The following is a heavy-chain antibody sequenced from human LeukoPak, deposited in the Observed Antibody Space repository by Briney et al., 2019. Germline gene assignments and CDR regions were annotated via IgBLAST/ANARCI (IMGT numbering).Heavy chain of an antibody. CDR2: ISSSGSTI. V-gene: IGHV3-48*04. Sequence: GGSLRLSCAASGFTFSSYGMSWVRQAPGKGLEWVSYISSSGSTIYYADSVKGRFTISRDNVKNSLYLQMNSLRAEDTAFYYCVRHDFWSGFKGGDYWGQGTLVTVSS. D-gene: IGHD3-3*01. CDR3: VRHDFWSGFKGGDY. J-gene: IGHJ4*02. CDR1: GFTFSSYG.